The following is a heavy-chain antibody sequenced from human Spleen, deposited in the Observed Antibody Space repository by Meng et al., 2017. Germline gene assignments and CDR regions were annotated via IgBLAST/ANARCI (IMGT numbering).Heavy chain of an antibody. V-gene: IGHV4-34*01. CDR3: AREANGDRWYFDL. D-gene: IGHD7-27*01. CDR2: INHSGSA. Sequence: QVHLQQWGAGLFKPSETLSLTCAVYGASFSGYYWSWIRQSPGKGLEWIGDINHSGSANYNPSLKSRLSISVDTSKNQISLKLTSVTAADTAVYYCAREANGDRWYFDLWGRGTLVTVSS. J-gene: IGHJ2*01. CDR1: GASFSGYY.